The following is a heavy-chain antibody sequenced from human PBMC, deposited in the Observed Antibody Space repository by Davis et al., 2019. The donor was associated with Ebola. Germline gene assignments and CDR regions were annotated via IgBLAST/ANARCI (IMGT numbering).Heavy chain of an antibody. D-gene: IGHD6-19*01. J-gene: IGHJ4*02. CDR2: ISYDGSNR. V-gene: IGHV3-30-3*01. CDR3: ATTRAVAMSVPY. Sequence: GESLKISCAASGFTFSSYAMHWVRQAPGKGLEWVAVISYDGSNRYYADSAKGRFTISRDNSKNTLYLQMNSLRAEDTAVYYCATTRAVAMSVPYWGQGTLVTVSS. CDR1: GFTFSSYA.